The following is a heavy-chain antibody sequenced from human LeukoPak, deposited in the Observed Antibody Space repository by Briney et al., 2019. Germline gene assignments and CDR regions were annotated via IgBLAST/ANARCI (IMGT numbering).Heavy chain of an antibody. CDR3: ARGRGGSVYFY. CDR2: IDHRGSP. D-gene: IGHD2-15*01. Sequence: SETLSLTCAVYGGSFSGYYWGWFRQPPGKGLEWIGEIDHRGSPNYNPSLKSRVTISEDTSKNQFSPKLISVTAADTSVYYCARGRGGSVYFYWGQGTLVTVSS. V-gene: IGHV4-34*01. CDR1: GGSFSGYY. J-gene: IGHJ4*02.